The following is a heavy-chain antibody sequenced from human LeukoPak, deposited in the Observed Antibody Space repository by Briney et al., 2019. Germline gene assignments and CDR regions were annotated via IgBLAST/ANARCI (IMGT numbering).Heavy chain of an antibody. Sequence: GGSLRLSCAASGFTFSSYGMHWVRQAPGQGLEWVALIWYDGSNKYYADSVKGRFTISRDNSNNTLYLQMNSLRAEDAAVYYSSKGVDTAVVTCSYNWFDPWGQGTLVTVSS. J-gene: IGHJ5*02. CDR1: GFTFSSYG. CDR3: SKGVDTAVVTCSYNWFDP. CDR2: IWYDGSNK. V-gene: IGHV3-33*06. D-gene: IGHD5-18*01.